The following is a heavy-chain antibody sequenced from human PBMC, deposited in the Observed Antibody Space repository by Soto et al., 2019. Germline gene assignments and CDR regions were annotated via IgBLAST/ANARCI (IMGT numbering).Heavy chain of an antibody. CDR2: INAGNGNT. CDR3: ARVGVAATLEYFQH. J-gene: IGHJ1*01. Sequence: ASVKVSCKASGYTFTSYAMHWVRQAPGQRLEWMGWINAGNGNTKYAQKFQGRVTITRDTSISTAYMELSRLRSDDTAVYYCARVGVAATLEYFQHWGQGTLVTVSS. CDR1: GYTFTSYA. D-gene: IGHD2-15*01. V-gene: IGHV1-3*01.